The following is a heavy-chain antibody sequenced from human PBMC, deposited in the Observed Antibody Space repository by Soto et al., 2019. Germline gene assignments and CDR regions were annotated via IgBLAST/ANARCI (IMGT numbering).Heavy chain of an antibody. CDR1: GFTFSSYA. V-gene: IGHV3-23*01. D-gene: IGHD1-7*01. J-gene: IGHJ4*02. Sequence: PGGSLRLSCAASGFTFSSYAMSWVRQAPGKGLEWVSAISGSGGSTYYADSVKGRFTISRDDSKNTLYLQMDSLRPEDTAQYYCAGWNYDYWGQGTQVTVSS. CDR3: AGWNYDY. CDR2: ISGSGGST.